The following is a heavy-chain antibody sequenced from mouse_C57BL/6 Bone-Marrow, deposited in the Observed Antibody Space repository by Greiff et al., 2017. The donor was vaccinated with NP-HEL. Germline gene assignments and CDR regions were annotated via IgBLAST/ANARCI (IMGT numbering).Heavy chain of an antibody. CDR2: INPNNGGT. V-gene: IGHV1-26*01. CDR1: GYTFTDYY. J-gene: IGHJ3*01. CDR3: ARAWFAY. Sequence: VQLQQSGPELVKPGASVKISCKASGYTFTDYYMNWVKQSHGKSLEWIGDINPNNGGTSYNQKFKGKATLTVDKSSSTAYMELRSLTSEDSAVYYCARAWFAYWGQGTRVTVSA.